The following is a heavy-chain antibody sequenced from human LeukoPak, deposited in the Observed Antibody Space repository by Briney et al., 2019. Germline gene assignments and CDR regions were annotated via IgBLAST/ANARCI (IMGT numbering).Heavy chain of an antibody. CDR2: IIASSGST. Sequence: GGSLRLSCAASGFSFDNYAMSWVRQAPGKGLEWVALIIASSGSTLYADSVKGRFTISRDNSKNMVYLQMNSLRAEDTAVYYCAKGGYDYIEIAYFDYWGQGTLVTVSS. CDR3: AKGGYDYIEIAYFDY. J-gene: IGHJ4*02. CDR1: GFSFDNYA. D-gene: IGHD5-12*01. V-gene: IGHV3-23*01.